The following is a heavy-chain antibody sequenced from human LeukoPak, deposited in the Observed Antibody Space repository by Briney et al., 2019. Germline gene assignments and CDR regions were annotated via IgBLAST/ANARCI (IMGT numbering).Heavy chain of an antibody. CDR2: INPKSGGT. CDR3: ASGSSFDSSGRGFDY. J-gene: IGHJ4*02. Sequence: ASVKVSCKASGYTFTSYYMHWVRQAPGQGLEWMGWINPKSGGTNYAQKFQGRVTMTRDTSISTAYMELSRLRFDDTAVYYCASGSSFDSSGRGFDYWGQGTLVTVSS. V-gene: IGHV1-2*02. CDR1: GYTFTSYY. D-gene: IGHD3-22*01.